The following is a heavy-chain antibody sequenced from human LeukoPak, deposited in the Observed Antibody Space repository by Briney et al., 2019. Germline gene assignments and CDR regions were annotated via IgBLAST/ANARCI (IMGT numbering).Heavy chain of an antibody. D-gene: IGHD6-19*01. CDR3: ARVGVAGTTYFDY. J-gene: IGHJ4*02. CDR1: GRSITTTKYY. CDR2: IYYSGST. Sequence: PSETLSLPCSVSGRSITTTKYYWGWIRQPPGKGLEWIGYIYYSGSTNYNPSLKSRVTISVDTSKNQFSLKLSSVTAADTAVYYCARVGVAGTTYFDYWGQGTLVTVSS. V-gene: IGHV4-61*05.